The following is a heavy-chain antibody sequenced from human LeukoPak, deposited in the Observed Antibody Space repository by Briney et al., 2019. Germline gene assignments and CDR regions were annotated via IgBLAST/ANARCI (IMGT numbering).Heavy chain of an antibody. CDR2: ITISGRTA. Sequence: PGGSLRLSCLASGFTFSNYAMSWVRQAPGKGLEWVSGITISGRTAYYADSVKGRFTISRDNFKNTLYLQMNSLKTEDTGIYYCTEEGRYSSGWYGGYGIWGQGTMVTVSS. D-gene: IGHD6-19*01. CDR3: TEEGRYSSGWYGGYGI. CDR1: GFTFSNYA. V-gene: IGHV3-23*01. J-gene: IGHJ3*02.